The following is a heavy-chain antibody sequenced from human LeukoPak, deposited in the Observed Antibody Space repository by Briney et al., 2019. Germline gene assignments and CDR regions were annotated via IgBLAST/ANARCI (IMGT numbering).Heavy chain of an antibody. Sequence: GGSLRLSCAASGFTFSSYGMHWVRQAPGKGLEWVAVISYDGSNKYYADSVKGRFTISRDNSKNTLYLQMHSLRADDTAIYYCAKAAWELSPLNYFDNWGQGTLVTASS. CDR1: GFTFSSYG. CDR2: ISYDGSNK. D-gene: IGHD1-26*01. V-gene: IGHV3-30*18. J-gene: IGHJ4*02. CDR3: AKAAWELSPLNYFDN.